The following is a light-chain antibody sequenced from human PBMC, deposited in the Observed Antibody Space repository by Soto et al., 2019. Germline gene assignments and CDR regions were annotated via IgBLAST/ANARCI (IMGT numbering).Light chain of an antibody. V-gene: IGKV1-12*01. CDR1: QGVSGW. CDR3: QQRSNWPRGT. Sequence: DIQMTQSPSSVPASVGDRVTITCRASQGVSGWLAWYQQKPGKAPELLIYGASSLRSGVPARFSGSGSGTDFTLTISSLEPEDFAVYYCQQRSNWPRGTFGPGTKVDIK. J-gene: IGKJ3*01. CDR2: GAS.